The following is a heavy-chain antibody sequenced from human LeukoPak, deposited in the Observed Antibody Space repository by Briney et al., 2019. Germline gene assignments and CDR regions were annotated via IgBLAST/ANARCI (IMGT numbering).Heavy chain of an antibody. CDR2: ISTTGYTI. V-gene: IGHV3-11*04. CDR3: ARGHVTVSAHDDAFDI. D-gene: IGHD5/OR15-5a*01. CDR1: GFTFSDFY. Sequence: GGSLRLSCEASGFTFSDFYMSWIRQAPGQGLEWLSYISTTGYTIYYADSVKGRFTISRDNTQNSLFLQMNSLRAEDTAVYYCARGHVTVSAHDDAFDIWGQGTMVTVSS. J-gene: IGHJ3*02.